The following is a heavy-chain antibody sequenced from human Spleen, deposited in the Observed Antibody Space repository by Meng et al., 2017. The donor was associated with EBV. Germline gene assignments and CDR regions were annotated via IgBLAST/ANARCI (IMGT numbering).Heavy chain of an antibody. D-gene: IGHD6-19*01. V-gene: IGHV1-46*01. CDR3: AREIAVSGTRFDP. Sequence: QVNLVHSGAEVKKPGASVKVSCKASGYTFISYYMHWVRQAPGQGLEWMGIINPSGGSTNYAQKFQGRVTMTRDTSTSTVYMELSSLRSEDTAVYYCAREIAVSGTRFDPWGQGTLVTVSS. CDR2: INPSGGST. CDR1: GYTFISYY. J-gene: IGHJ5*02.